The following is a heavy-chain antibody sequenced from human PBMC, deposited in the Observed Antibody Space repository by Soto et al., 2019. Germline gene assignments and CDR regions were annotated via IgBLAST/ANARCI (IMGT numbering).Heavy chain of an antibody. CDR2: IYYSVST. CDR1: GGSISRGDYY. J-gene: IGHJ5*02. CDR3: ARGGDYGDYVWYGWFDP. D-gene: IGHD4-17*01. V-gene: IGHV4-30-4*01. Sequence: QVQLQESGPGLVKPSQTLSLTCTVSGGSISRGDYYWGWIRQPPGKGLEWIGYIYYSVSTYYNPSLKSRVTIAVDTSKNQFSLKLSSVTAADTAVYYCARGGDYGDYVWYGWFDPWGQGTLVTVST.